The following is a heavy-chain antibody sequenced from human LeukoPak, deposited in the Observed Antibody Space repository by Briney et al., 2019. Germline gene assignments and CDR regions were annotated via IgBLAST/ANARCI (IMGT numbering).Heavy chain of an antibody. CDR1: GYTFTGYY. CDR2: INPNSGGT. CDR3: AWYYYDTSSAFDI. D-gene: IGHD3-22*01. V-gene: IGHV1-2*02. J-gene: IGHJ3*02. Sequence: GASVKVSCKASGYTFTGYYMHWVRQAPGQGLEWMGWINPNSGGTNYAQKFQGRVIMTRDTSISTAYMALSRLRSDDTAVYYCAWYYYDTSSAFDIWGQGTMVTVSS.